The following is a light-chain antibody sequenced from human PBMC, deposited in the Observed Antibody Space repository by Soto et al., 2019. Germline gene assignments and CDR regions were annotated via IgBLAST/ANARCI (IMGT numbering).Light chain of an antibody. CDR2: DAS. CDR1: QGISSA. V-gene: IGKV1-13*02. Sequence: AIQLTQSPSSLSASVGDRVTITCRASQGISSALAWYQQKPGKAPKLLIYDASSLESGVPSRFSGSGSGTHFTLTICSLQPEDFATHYCQQFNSYPLFTFGPGPKVDIK. CDR3: QQFNSYPLFT. J-gene: IGKJ3*01.